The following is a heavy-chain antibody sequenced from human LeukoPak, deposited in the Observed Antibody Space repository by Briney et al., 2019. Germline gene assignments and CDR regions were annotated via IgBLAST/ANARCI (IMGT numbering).Heavy chain of an antibody. CDR3: AKDPQYDFWSGYFAPFDY. CDR1: GFTFSSYA. CDR2: LSGSARST. J-gene: IGHJ4*02. D-gene: IGHD3-3*01. V-gene: IGHV3-23*01. Sequence: GGSLRLSCAASGFTFSSYAMSWVRQAPGKGLEWVSSLSGSARSTYYADSVKGRFTISRDNSKNTLYLQMNSLRAEDTAVYYCAKDPQYDFWSGYFAPFDYWGQGTLVTVSS.